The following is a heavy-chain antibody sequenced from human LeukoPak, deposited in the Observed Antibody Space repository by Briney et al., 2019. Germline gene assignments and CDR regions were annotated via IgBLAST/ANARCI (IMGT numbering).Heavy chain of an antibody. CDR3: AKGGVMQLVLLHPTQYTAYYFDY. D-gene: IGHD6-6*01. CDR1: GFTFSNAW. J-gene: IGHJ4*02. Sequence: GGFLRLSCAASGFTFSNAWMSWVRQAPGKGLEWVSAISGSGGSTYYADSVKGRFTISRDNSKNTLYLQMNSLRAEDTAVYYCAKGGVMQLVLLHPTQYTAYYFDYWGQGTLVTVSS. CDR2: ISGSGGST. V-gene: IGHV3-23*01.